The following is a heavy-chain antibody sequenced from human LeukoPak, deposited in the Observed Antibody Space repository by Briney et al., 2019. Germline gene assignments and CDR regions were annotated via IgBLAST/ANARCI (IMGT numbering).Heavy chain of an antibody. D-gene: IGHD5-24*01. J-gene: IGHJ4*02. V-gene: IGHV4-59*08. CDR3: ARYGSATIARFDY. CDR2: IYYSGST. Sequence: SETLSLTCTVSGGSISSYYWSWMRQSPGKGLEWIGYIYYSGSTIYNPSLKSRVIISVDTSQNQFSLNLTSVTAADTAVYYCARYGSATIARFDYWGQGTLVTVSS. CDR1: GGSISSYY.